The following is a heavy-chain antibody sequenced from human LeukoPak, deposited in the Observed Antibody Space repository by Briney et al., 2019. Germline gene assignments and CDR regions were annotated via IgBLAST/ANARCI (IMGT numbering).Heavy chain of an antibody. D-gene: IGHD6-13*01. CDR1: GFTFSDYY. CDR2: ISRGGSST. J-gene: IGHJ4*02. CDR3: ARMISSSSCAPDY. V-gene: IGHV3-11*01. Sequence: GGSLRLSCAASGFTFSDYYMSRIRQTPGGGLDWVSYISRGGSSTYYADSVEGRFTISRDNAKNSLDLQMSSLRVDDTAVYYCARMISSSSCAPDYWGQGTLVTVSS.